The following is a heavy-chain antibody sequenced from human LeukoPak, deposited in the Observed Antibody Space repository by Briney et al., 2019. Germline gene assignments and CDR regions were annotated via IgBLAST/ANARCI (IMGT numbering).Heavy chain of an antibody. CDR2: IIPIFSTA. D-gene: IGHD5-24*01. CDR3: ARGRDGYNYVGDY. CDR1: GGTFSSYA. J-gene: IGHJ4*02. V-gene: IGHV1-69*05. Sequence: ASVKVSCKASGGTFSSYAISWVRHAPGQGLEWMGGIIPIFSTANYAQKFQGRVTITTDESTSTAYMELSSLRSEDTAVYYCARGRDGYNYVGDYWGQGTLVTVSS.